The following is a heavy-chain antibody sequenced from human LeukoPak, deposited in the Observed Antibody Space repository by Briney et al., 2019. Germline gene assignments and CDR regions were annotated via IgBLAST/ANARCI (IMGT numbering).Heavy chain of an antibody. CDR2: INPSGGST. CDR1: GYTFTSYY. J-gene: IGHJ6*02. Sequence: ASVKVSCKASGYTFTSYYMHWVRQAPGQGLEWMGLINPSGGSTSYAQKFQGRVTMTRDTSTSTVYMELSSLRSEDTAVYYCARMPRAPDYDILTGLGYYYYYGMDVWGQGTTVTVSS. CDR3: ARMPRAPDYDILTGLGYYYYYGMDV. V-gene: IGHV1-46*01. D-gene: IGHD3-9*01.